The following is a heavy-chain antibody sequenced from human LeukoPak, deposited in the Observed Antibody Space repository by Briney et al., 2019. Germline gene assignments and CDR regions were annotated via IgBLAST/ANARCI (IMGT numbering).Heavy chain of an antibody. CDR1: GGSISSSSCY. Sequence: SETLSLTCTVSGGSISSSSCYWGWIRQPPGKGLEWIGSIYYSGSTYYNPSLKSRVTISVDTSKNQFSLKLSSVTAADTAVYYCARALLSYSSGYYVLDYWGQGTLVTVSS. D-gene: IGHD3-22*01. J-gene: IGHJ4*02. CDR2: IYYSGST. V-gene: IGHV4-39*07. CDR3: ARALLSYSSGYYVLDY.